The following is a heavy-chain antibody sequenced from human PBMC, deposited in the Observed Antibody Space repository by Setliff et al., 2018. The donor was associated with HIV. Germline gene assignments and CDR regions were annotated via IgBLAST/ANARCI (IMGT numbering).Heavy chain of an antibody. V-gene: IGHV3-13*01. CDR2: IGTGGDT. J-gene: IGHJ6*02. CDR1: GFAFSDYD. D-gene: IGHD6-6*01. Sequence: PGGSLRLSCATSGFAFSDYDFHWVRQVIGEGLEWVSAIGTGGDTYYADSVKGRFTISRENAKNSLYLQMNNVRAGDTAVYYCTRELNGHTSSHYYFGLDVWGQGTTVTVSS. CDR3: TRELNGHTSSHYYFGLDV.